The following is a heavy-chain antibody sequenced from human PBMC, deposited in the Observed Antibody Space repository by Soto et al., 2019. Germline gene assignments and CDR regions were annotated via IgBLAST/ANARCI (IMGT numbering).Heavy chain of an antibody. V-gene: IGHV3-9*01. D-gene: IGHD3-22*01. J-gene: IGHJ3*02. CDR2: ISWNSGSI. CDR1: GFTFDDYA. CDR3: AKDRDQSDRPRITMIVSAFDI. Sequence: EVQLVESGGGLVQPGRSLRLSCAASGFTFDDYAMHWVRQAPGKGLEWVSGISWNSGSIGYADSVKGRFTISRDNAKNSLYLQMNSLRAEDTALYYCAKDRDQSDRPRITMIVSAFDIWGQGTMVTVSS.